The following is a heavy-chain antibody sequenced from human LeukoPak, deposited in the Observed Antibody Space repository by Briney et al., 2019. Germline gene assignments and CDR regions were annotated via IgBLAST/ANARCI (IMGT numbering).Heavy chain of an antibody. J-gene: IGHJ6*03. CDR3: ARDPQQWLVYMDV. D-gene: IGHD6-19*01. Sequence: GGSLRLSCAASGFTFSSYWMRWVRQAPGKGLVWVSRINSDGSSTSYADSVKGRFTISRDNAKNTLYLQMSSLRAEDTAVYYCARDPQQWLVYMDVWGKGTTVTVSS. V-gene: IGHV3-74*01. CDR1: GFTFSSYW. CDR2: INSDGSST.